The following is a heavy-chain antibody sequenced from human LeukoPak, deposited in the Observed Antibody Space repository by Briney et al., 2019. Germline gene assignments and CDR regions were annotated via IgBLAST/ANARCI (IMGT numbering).Heavy chain of an antibody. Sequence: GGSLRLSCAAFGFTFSSYGMHWVRQAPGKGLEWVSAISGSGGSTYYADSVKGRFTISRDNSKNTLYLQMNSLRAEDTAVYYCAKRRGMGDPLYYYYYGMDVWGQGTTVTVSS. D-gene: IGHD2-21*02. CDR2: ISGSGGST. J-gene: IGHJ6*02. CDR1: GFTFSSYG. CDR3: AKRRGMGDPLYYYYYGMDV. V-gene: IGHV3-23*01.